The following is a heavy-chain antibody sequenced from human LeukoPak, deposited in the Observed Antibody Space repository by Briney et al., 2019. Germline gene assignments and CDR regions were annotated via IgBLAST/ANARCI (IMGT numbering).Heavy chain of an antibody. CDR1: GFDFRDYW. J-gene: IGHJ4*02. CDR2: IMPDGSGK. D-gene: IGHD2-8*01. Sequence: GGSLRLSCAVLGFDFRDYWMSWVRQAPGKGLEWVANIMPDGSGKSYVDSVKGRFTISRDNGKNSLYLQMNSLRAEDTAVYYCARDFTKDDFDYWGQGTLVTVSS. V-gene: IGHV3-7*01. CDR3: ARDFTKDDFDY.